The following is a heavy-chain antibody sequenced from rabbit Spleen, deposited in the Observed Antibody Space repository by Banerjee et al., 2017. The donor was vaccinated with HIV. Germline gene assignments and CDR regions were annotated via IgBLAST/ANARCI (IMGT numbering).Heavy chain of an antibody. CDR1: GVSFSSSSY. D-gene: IGHD1-1*01. V-gene: IGHV1S40*01. Sequence: QSLEESGGDLVKPGASLTLTCTASGVSFSSSSYMCWVRRAPGKGLEWIACIDTGSSGFTYFATWAKGRFTISKTSSTTVTLQLTRLTAADTATYFCARDTSSSFSSYGMDPWGPGTLVTVS. CDR3: ARDTSSSFSSYGMDP. J-gene: IGHJ6*02. CDR2: IDTGSSGFT.